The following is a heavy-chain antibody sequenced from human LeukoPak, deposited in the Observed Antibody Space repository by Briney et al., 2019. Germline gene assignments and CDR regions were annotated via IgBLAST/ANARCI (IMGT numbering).Heavy chain of an antibody. D-gene: IGHD3-9*01. CDR2: ISGSGGST. J-gene: IGHJ4*02. CDR1: GFTFSSYA. Sequence: GGSLRLSCAASGFTFSSYAMSWVRQAPGKGLEWVSAISGSGGSTYYADSVKGRFTISRDNSENTLYLQMNSLRAEDTAVYYCAKGIRSHYDILTGLLDYWGQGTLVTVSS. CDR3: AKGIRSHYDILTGLLDY. V-gene: IGHV3-23*01.